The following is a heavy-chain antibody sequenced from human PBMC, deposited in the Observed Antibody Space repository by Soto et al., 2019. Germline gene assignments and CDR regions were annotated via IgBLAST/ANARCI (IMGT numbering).Heavy chain of an antibody. Sequence: QVQLVQSGAEVKKPGSSVKVSCKASGGTFSSYAISWVRQAPGQGLEWMGGIIPIFGTANYAQKFQGRVTITAGESTSTXXMXLXXLRSEDTAVYYCARDTPRGTPGIQLWLRGFKCFVDWGQGTLVTVSS. CDR2: IIPIFGTA. J-gene: IGHJ4*02. CDR3: ARDTPRGTPGIQLWLRGFKCFVD. CDR1: GGTFSSYA. V-gene: IGHV1-69*12. D-gene: IGHD5-18*01.